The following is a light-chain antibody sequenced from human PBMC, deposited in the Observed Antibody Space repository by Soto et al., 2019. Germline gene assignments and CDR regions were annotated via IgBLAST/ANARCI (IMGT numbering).Light chain of an antibody. Sequence: EIVLTQSPGTLSLSPGERATLSCRASHTISSSYLAWYQQKPAQAPRLLMYGISRRATGIPDRFSGSGSGKDFTLTITRLEPEDFAVYYCQQYVTSSPRTFGQGKKVEIK. CDR2: GIS. V-gene: IGKV3-20*01. J-gene: IGKJ1*01. CDR1: HTISSSY. CDR3: QQYVTSSPRT.